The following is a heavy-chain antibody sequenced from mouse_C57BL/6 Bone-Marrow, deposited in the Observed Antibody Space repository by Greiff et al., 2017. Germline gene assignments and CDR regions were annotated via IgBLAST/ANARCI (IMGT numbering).Heavy chain of an antibody. CDR2: ISSGGSYT. CDR1: GFTFSSYA. V-gene: IGHV5-9-3*01. J-gene: IGHJ4*01. Sequence: EVKPMESGGGLVKPGGSLKLSCAASGFTFSSYAMSWVRQTPEKRLEWVATISSGGSYTYYPDSVTGRFTISRDNAKNTLYLQMSSLRSEDTARYYCARQGAMDYWGQGTSVTVSS. CDR3: ARQGAMDY.